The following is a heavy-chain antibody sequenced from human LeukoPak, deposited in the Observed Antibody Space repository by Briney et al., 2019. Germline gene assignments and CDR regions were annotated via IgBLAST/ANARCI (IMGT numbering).Heavy chain of an antibody. J-gene: IGHJ4*02. Sequence: SVKVSCKASGGTFSSYAISWVRQAPGQGLEWMGRIIPILGIANYAQKFQGRVTMTRDTSISTAYMELSRLRSDDTAVYYCARDVGSAAGIDYWGQGTLVTVSS. D-gene: IGHD6-13*01. CDR2: IIPILGIA. V-gene: IGHV1-69*04. CDR1: GGTFSSYA. CDR3: ARDVGSAAGIDY.